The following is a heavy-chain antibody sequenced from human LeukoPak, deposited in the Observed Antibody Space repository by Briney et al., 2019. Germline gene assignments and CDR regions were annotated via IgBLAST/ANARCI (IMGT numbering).Heavy chain of an antibody. CDR2: ISSSRSSI. CDR3: ARDSVNSLWFGELFKGFDY. D-gene: IGHD3-10*01. J-gene: IGHJ4*02. Sequence: GGSLRLSCAASGFTFTSYSMNWVRQAPGKGLEWVSYISSSRSSIYYADSVKGRFTVSRDNAKNSLFLQMNSLRDEDTAVYYCARDSVNSLWFGELFKGFDYWGQGTLVTVSS. CDR1: GFTFTSYS. V-gene: IGHV3-48*02.